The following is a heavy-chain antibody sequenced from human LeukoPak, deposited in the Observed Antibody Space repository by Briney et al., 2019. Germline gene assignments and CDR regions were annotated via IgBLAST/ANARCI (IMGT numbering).Heavy chain of an antibody. V-gene: IGHV3-48*01. CDR2: ISSSSNTI. CDR1: GFSFSSYG. Sequence: GGSLRLSCAASGFSFSSYGMNWVRQAPGKGLEWVSHISSSSNTIYYADSVKGRFTISRDNAKNSLYLQMNSLRAEDTAVYYFARRIREGYCSGGSCFSFGCWGQGTLVTVSS. CDR3: ARRIREGYCSGGSCFSFGC. D-gene: IGHD2-15*01. J-gene: IGHJ5*01.